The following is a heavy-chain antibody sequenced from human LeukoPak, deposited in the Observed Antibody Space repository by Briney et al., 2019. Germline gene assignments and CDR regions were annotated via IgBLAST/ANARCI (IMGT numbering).Heavy chain of an antibody. CDR1: GYTFTSYG. CDR3: ARDQQQLERGPYYYYYVDV. V-gene: IGHV1-18*01. CDR2: ISAYNGNT. J-gene: IGHJ6*03. D-gene: IGHD6-13*01. Sequence: GASVKVSCKASGYTFTSYGISWVRQAPGQGLEWMGWISAYNGNTNYAQKLQGRVTMTTDTSTSTAYMELRSLRSDDTAVYYCARDQQQLERGPYYYYYVDVWGKGTTVTVSS.